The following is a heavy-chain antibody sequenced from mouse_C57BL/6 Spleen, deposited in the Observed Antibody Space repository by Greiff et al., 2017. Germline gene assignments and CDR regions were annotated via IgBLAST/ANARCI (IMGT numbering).Heavy chain of an antibody. CDR1: GYSFTGYY. CDR2: INPSTGGT. J-gene: IGHJ1*03. V-gene: IGHV1-42*01. CDR3: ARSGDWYFDV. Sequence: VQLQQSGPELVKPGASVKISCKASGYSFTGYYMNWVKQSPEKSLEWIGEINPSTGGTTYNQKFKAKATLTVDKSSSTAYMQLKSLTSEDSAVYSCARSGDWYFDVWGTGTTVTVSS.